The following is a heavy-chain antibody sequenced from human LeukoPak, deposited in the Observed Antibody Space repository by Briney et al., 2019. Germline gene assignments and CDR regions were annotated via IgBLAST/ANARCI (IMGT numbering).Heavy chain of an antibody. D-gene: IGHD5-24*01. Sequence: GGSLRLSCAASGFTFSSYAMSWVRQAPGKGLEWVSAISGSGGSTYYADSVKGRFTISRDNSKNTLYLQMNSLRAEDTAVYYCARDTRDGYNWDFDYWGQGTLVTVSS. CDR1: GFTFSSYA. J-gene: IGHJ4*02. CDR3: ARDTRDGYNWDFDY. V-gene: IGHV3-23*01. CDR2: ISGSGGST.